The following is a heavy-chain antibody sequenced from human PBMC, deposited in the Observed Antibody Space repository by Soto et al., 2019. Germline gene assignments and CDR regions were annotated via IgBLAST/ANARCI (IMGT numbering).Heavy chain of an antibody. D-gene: IGHD3-3*01. CDR1: DFTFDSYA. Sequence: EVKLLESGGGLAQPGGSLRLSCVGSDFTFDSYAISWVRQAPGERLQWIAAISGSADGTDYAHSVRGRFTISRDNAKKAGHLQMDSLRVEDTAVYFCAKDTVGGYSFWSGYYSAGLDVWGQGTLVTVS. J-gene: IGHJ3*01. V-gene: IGHV3-23*01. CDR2: ISGSADGT. CDR3: AKDTVGGYSFWSGYYSAGLDV.